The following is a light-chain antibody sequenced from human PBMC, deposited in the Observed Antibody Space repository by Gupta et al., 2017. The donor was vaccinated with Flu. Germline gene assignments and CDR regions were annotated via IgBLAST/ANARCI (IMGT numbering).Light chain of an antibody. CDR1: QNIINF. Sequence: IPMTQSPSSLAASVGDIVTITCRASQNIINFLNWYKQKPRKAPQVLIYAASTLHYGVPPTSSDSGSGTNFTLTISRLQPEDFATHYCHRRDVTRRTFGQGTKLEI. V-gene: IGKV1-39*01. CDR3: HRRDVTRRT. CDR2: AAS. J-gene: IGKJ2*01.